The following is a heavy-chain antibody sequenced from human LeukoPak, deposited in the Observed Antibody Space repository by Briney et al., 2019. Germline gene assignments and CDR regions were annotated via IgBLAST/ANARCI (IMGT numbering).Heavy chain of an antibody. Sequence: GGYLRLSCAASGFTFSTYSMNWVRQAPGKGLEWVSYISSSSSTTYYADSLKGRFTISRDNATNSLYLHMNSLRAEDTAVYYCARLHLSKWLLTYEDGDYWGQGTLVTVSS. J-gene: IGHJ4*02. CDR3: ARLHLSKWLLTYEDGDY. CDR1: GFTFSTYS. CDR2: ISSSSSTT. V-gene: IGHV3-48*01. D-gene: IGHD3-22*01.